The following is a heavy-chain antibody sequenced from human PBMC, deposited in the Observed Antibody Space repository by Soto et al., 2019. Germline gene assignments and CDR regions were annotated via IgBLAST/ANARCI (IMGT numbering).Heavy chain of an antibody. CDR3: GRLAEAATGHFDFDV. Sequence: SETLSLTCTVSGASVKRSNYFWGWIRQPPGKGLEFVGSVHSSGGTYYNPSLKSRATVSVDTSKNQFSLRLKSVTGTDTAVYYCGRLAEAATGHFDFDVWGQGTLVTVSS. CDR2: VHSSGGT. V-gene: IGHV4-39*01. CDR1: GASVKRSNYF. J-gene: IGHJ4*02. D-gene: IGHD2-15*01.